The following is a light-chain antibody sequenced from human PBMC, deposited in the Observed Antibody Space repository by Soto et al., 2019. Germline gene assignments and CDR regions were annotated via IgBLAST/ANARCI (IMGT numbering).Light chain of an antibody. Sequence: DIQMTQSPSSVSAFVAERVTITCRASQGMSRWLAWYQQKPGEPPKLLISSASSLQSGVPSRSSGSASGIDFTLTISSLQPEDFATYYCQQGNSFPLTFGGGTKVEIK. CDR2: SAS. V-gene: IGKV1D-12*01. CDR1: QGMSRW. J-gene: IGKJ4*01. CDR3: QQGNSFPLT.